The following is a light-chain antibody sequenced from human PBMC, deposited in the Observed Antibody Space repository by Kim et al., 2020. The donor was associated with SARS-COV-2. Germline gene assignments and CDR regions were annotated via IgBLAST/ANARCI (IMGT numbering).Light chain of an antibody. V-gene: IGLV2-8*01. CDR1: SSDVGGYDY. CDR2: DVN. CDR3: SSYAGNNNLV. J-gene: IGLJ2*01. Sequence: GQSVTISCTGTSSDVGGYDYVSWYQQHPGKAHKIMIYDVNKRPSGVPDRFSGYKSGNTSSLTVSGLQAEDEAVYYCSSYAGNNNLVFGGGTQLTVL.